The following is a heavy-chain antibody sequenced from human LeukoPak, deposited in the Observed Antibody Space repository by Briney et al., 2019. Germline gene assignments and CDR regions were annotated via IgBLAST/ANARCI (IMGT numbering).Heavy chain of an antibody. D-gene: IGHD4-17*01. CDR2: ISAYNGNT. J-gene: IGHJ4*02. V-gene: IGHV1-18*01. CDR1: GYTFTSYG. Sequence: ASVKVSCKASGYTFTSYGISWVRQAPGQGLEWMGWISAYNGNTNYAQKLQGRVTMTRNTSISTAYMELSSLRSEDTAVYYYAGTTNGDYDYWGQGTLVTVSS. CDR3: AGTTNGDYDY.